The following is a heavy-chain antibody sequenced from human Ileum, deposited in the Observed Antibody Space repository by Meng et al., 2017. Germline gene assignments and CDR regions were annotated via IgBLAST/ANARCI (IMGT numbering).Heavy chain of an antibody. CDR3: ARRVHDGRHYHYFDY. D-gene: IGHD3-16*01. V-gene: IGHV4-39*01. CDR2: IYYSGAT. J-gene: IGHJ4*02. Sequence: QVQRQESGPGLVKTSETLSLTCTVSGGSIRSTSTYWDWVRQSPGTRLEWIGSIYYSGATYYNPSLKSRVTMSVDTSKNQFSLRLSSVTAADTAVYFCARRVHDGRHYHYFDYWGQGALVTVSS. CDR1: GGSIRSTSTY.